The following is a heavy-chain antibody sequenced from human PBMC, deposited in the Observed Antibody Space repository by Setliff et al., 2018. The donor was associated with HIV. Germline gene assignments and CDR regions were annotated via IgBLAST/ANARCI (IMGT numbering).Heavy chain of an antibody. V-gene: IGHV1-69*10. CDR2: IVPVLNRA. J-gene: IGHJ6*03. CDR3: ARKAGTTLHYHYYYMDV. Sequence: GASVKVSCKASGGTFRTYGVSWVRLAPGQGLEWMGGIVPVLNRADYAQRFHGRVTITADESTNTVYMELRSLTPEDTAIYYCARKAGTTLHYHYYYMDVWGKGTKVTVSS. CDR1: GGTFRTYG. D-gene: IGHD1-7*01.